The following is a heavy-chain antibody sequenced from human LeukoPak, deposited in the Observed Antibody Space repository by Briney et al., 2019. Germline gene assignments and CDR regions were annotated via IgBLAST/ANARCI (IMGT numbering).Heavy chain of an antibody. V-gene: IGHV3-30-3*02. CDR1: GFTFSSYA. CDR2: ISYDGSNK. J-gene: IGHJ4*02. CDR3: AKHSGSRSRDYYFDY. D-gene: IGHD1-26*01. Sequence: PGRSLRFSCAASGFTFSSYAMHWVRQAPGKGLEWVAVISYDGSNKYYADSVKGRFTISRDNSKNTLYLQMNSLRAEDTAVYYCAKHSGSRSRDYYFDYWGQGTLVTVSS.